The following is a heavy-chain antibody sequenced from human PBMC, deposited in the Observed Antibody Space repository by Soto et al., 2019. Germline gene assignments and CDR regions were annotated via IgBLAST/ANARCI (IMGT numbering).Heavy chain of an antibody. J-gene: IGHJ4*02. CDR1: GFTFSSYW. D-gene: IGHD4-17*01. CDR2: INSDGSST. CDR3: ASQFRPGDPFDY. V-gene: IGHV3-74*01. Sequence: GGSLRLSCAASGFTFSSYWMHWVRQPPGKGLVWVSRINSDGSSTSYADSVKGRFTISGDNAKNTLYLQMNSLRAEDTAVYYCASQFRPGDPFDYWGQGTLVTVSS.